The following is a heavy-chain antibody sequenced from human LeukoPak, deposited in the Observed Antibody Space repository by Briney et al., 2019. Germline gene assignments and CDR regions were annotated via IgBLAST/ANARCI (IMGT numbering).Heavy chain of an antibody. Sequence: PSETLSLTCTVSGGSISSYYWSWIRQPPGKGLEWIGYINYIRTTDYNPSLKSRVTISLDTSKNRFSLKLSSVTAADTAMYYCARSYSSSDHYYYYGMDVWGQGTTVTVSS. CDR1: GGSISSYY. J-gene: IGHJ6*02. CDR3: ARSYSSSDHYYYYGMDV. D-gene: IGHD6-13*01. V-gene: IGHV4-59*08. CDR2: INYIRTT.